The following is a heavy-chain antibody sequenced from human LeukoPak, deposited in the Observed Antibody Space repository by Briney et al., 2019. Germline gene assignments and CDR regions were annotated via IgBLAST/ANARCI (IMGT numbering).Heavy chain of an antibody. CDR2: VYSSGSI. J-gene: IGHJ3*02. Sequence: SETLSLTCTVSGDSIRRSSYFWAWVRQPPGKGLEWIGSVYSSGSIYYNPSLRSQITISIDTSKNQFSLKLTSVAAADTAVYYCARLGRGPRVFAFDIWGQGTMVTVSS. CDR3: ARLGRGPRVFAFDI. CDR1: GDSIRRSSYF. V-gene: IGHV4-39*07. D-gene: IGHD2-15*01.